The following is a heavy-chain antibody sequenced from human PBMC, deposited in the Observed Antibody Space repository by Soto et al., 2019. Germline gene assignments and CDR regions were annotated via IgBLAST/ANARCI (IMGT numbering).Heavy chain of an antibody. CDR3: AREDSSSLDV. D-gene: IGHD6-13*01. CDR1: GYTFTGNY. J-gene: IGHJ6*02. V-gene: IGHV1-2*04. Sequence: ASVKLSCKDSGYTFTGNYMHWVRQAPGQGLEWMGWINPNSGGTNYAQKFQGWVTMTRDTSISTAYMELSRLRSDDTAVYYCAREDSSSLDVWGQGTTVTVSS. CDR2: INPNSGGT.